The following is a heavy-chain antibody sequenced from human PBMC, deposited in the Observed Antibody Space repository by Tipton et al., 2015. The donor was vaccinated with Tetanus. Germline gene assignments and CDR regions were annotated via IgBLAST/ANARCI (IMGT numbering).Heavy chain of an antibody. CDR3: ARSSIAGRWFDP. V-gene: IGHV1-46*01. J-gene: IGHJ5*02. CDR1: GYTFTSYY. Sequence: QSGAEVKKPGASVKVSCKASGYTFTSYYMHWVRQAPGQGLEWMGIINPSGGSTSYAQKFQGRVTMTRDTSTSTVYMELSSLRSEDAAVYYGARSSIAGRWFDPWGQGTLVAASS. D-gene: IGHD6-6*01. CDR2: INPSGGST.